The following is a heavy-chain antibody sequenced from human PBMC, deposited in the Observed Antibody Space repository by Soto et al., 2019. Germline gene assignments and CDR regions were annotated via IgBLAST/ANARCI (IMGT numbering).Heavy chain of an antibody. CDR2: IRSEAYGGTA. CDR3: TRDASIWPHLDY. CDR1: GLTFADSA. Sequence: GGSLRLSCKVSGLTFADSAMTWVRQAPGKGLEWVGFIRSEAYGGTAEYAASVKGRFRISRDDSKGIAYLQLNSVKTEDTAVYYCTRDASIWPHLDYWGQGTLVTVSS. J-gene: IGHJ4*02. D-gene: IGHD2-21*01. V-gene: IGHV3-49*04.